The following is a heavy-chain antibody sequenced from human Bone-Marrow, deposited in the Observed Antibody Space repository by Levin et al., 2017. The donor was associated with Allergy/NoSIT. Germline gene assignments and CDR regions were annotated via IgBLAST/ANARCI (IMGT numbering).Heavy chain of an antibody. CDR3: AKVGSGWFRNKLDS. CDR1: GFTFSTYA. Sequence: SCAASGFTFSTYAMSWVRQAPGKGLEWLSGISGGGAGTFYADSVKGRFNISKDNSKNMVYLQLNSLRVEDTAVYYCAKVGSGWFRNKLDSWGQGTLVTVSS. D-gene: IGHD6-19*01. CDR2: ISGGGAGT. V-gene: IGHV3-23*01. J-gene: IGHJ4*02.